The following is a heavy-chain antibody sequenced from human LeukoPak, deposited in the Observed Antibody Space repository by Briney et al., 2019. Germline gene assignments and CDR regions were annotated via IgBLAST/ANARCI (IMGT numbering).Heavy chain of an antibody. V-gene: IGHV3-23*01. D-gene: IGHD4-17*01. CDR1: GLTLSTYA. CDR3: AKALYGDYGRFDY. Sequence: GGSLRLACAASGLTLSTYAMSWVRQAPGRGLDWVSTISDGGSDTHYADSVKGRFTISRDDSKNTLYLQMNSLRAEDTAVYYCAKALYGDYGRFDYWGQGTLVTVSS. CDR2: ISDGGSDT. J-gene: IGHJ4*02.